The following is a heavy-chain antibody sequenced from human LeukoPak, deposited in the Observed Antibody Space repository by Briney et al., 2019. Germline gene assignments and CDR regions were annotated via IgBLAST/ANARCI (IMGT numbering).Heavy chain of an antibody. J-gene: IGHJ4*02. CDR2: ISSSSSYI. Sequence: PGGSLRLSCAASGFTFSSYGMSWVRQAPGKGLEWVSSISSSSSYIYYADSMKGRFTISRDNAKNSLYLQMNSLRAEDTAVYFCAREGLYNYGYVYGYWGQGTLVTVSS. CDR3: AREGLYNYGYVYGY. CDR1: GFTFSSYG. V-gene: IGHV3-21*01. D-gene: IGHD5-18*01.